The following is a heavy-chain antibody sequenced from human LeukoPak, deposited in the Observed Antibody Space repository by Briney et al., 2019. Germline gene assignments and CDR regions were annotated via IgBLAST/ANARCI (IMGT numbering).Heavy chain of an antibody. J-gene: IGHJ4*02. D-gene: IGHD1-26*01. CDR3: AQGGSPGAFDY. CDR2: IDGDGSTT. V-gene: IGHV3-74*01. Sequence: PGGSLRLSCAASGFTFSGYAMNWVRQAPGKGLVWVSCIDGDGSTTKYADSVKGRFTISRDNAKNTLYLQVSSLRAEDTAVYYCAQGGSPGAFDYWGQGTLVTVSS. CDR1: GFTFSGYA.